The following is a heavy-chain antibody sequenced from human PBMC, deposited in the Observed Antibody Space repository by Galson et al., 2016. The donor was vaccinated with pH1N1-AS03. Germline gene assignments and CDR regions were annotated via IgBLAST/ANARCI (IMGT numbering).Heavy chain of an antibody. CDR3: IKEGNRLQRRRSDAFDI. CDR1: GFTFRTFS. CDR2: ISDNGINT. V-gene: IGHV3-64D*06. J-gene: IGHJ3*02. D-gene: IGHD5-18*01. Sequence: SLRLSCAASGFTFRTFSIYWVRQAPGKGLEYVSGISDNGINTYYADPVQARFTISRDKSKNTVYLQMSSLRTEDTAVYYCIKEGNRLQRRRSDAFDIWGRGTMVTVSS.